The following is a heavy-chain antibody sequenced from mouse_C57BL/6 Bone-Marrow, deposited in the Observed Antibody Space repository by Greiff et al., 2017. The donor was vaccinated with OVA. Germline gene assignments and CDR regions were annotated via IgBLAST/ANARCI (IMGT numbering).Heavy chain of an antibody. CDR2: IYPGNSDT. V-gene: IGHV1-5*01. D-gene: IGHD2-3*01. Sequence: EVQLQESGTVLARPGASVKMSCKTSGYTITSYWMHWVKQRPGQGLEWIGAIYPGNSDTSYNQKFKGKAKLTAVTSASTAYMELSSLTNEDSAVYYCTRDGYYPDYYAMDYWGQGTSVTVSS. J-gene: IGHJ4*01. CDR1: GYTITSYW. CDR3: TRDGYYPDYYAMDY.